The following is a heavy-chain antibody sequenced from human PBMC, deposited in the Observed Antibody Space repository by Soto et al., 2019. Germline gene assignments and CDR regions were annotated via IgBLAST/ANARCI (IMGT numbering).Heavy chain of an antibody. CDR3: SKWSGYGDL. CDR2: ISVTPGIT. CDR1: GLTMSTYS. V-gene: IGHV3-23*01. D-gene: IGHD5-12*01. J-gene: IGHJ4*02. Sequence: GGSLRLSCAASGLTMSTYSVTWVRQAPGEGLEWVSGISVTPGITFYADSVKGRFTISRDSSNNAVYLQMNSLRAEDTAMYFCSKWSGYGDLWGQGTLVTVSS.